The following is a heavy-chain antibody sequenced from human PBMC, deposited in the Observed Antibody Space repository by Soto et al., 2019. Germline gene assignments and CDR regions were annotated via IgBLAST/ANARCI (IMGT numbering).Heavy chain of an antibody. J-gene: IGHJ5*02. V-gene: IGHV4-59*08. CDR3: ARSPNSGSYIFDP. Sequence: SETLSLTCTVSGGSISSYYWSWIRQHPGKGLEWIGYIYYSGSTNYNPSLKSRVTISVDTSKNQFSLKLSSVTAADTAVYYCARSPNSGSYIFDPWGQGTLVTVSS. D-gene: IGHD3-10*01. CDR2: IYYSGST. CDR1: GGSISSYY.